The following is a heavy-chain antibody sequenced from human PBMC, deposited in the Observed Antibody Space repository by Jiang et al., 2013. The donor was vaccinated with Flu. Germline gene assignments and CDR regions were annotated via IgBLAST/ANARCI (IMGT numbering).Heavy chain of an antibody. J-gene: IGHJ4*02. V-gene: IGHV3-48*01. D-gene: IGHD1-7*01. CDR3: AREPPGQVELRGAFDF. CDR1: GFTFSTYS. Sequence: GLVQPGGSLRLSCAASGFTFSTYSMNWVRQAPGRGLEWVSYISSRGDTIYYADSVKGRFTISRDDAKNSLYVQINSLRAEDTAVYYCAREPPGQVELRGAFDFWGQGTLVTVSS. CDR2: ISSRGDTI.